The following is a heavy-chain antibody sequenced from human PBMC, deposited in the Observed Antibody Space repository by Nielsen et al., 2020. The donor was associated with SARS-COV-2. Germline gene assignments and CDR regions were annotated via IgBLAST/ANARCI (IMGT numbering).Heavy chain of an antibody. D-gene: IGHD3-9*01. Sequence: SLKISCAASGFTFDDYAMHWVRQAPGKGLEWVSGISWNSGSIGYADSVKGRFTISRDNAKNSLYLQMNSLRAEDTAVYYCARDLVVYDILTGADYWGQGTLVAVSS. J-gene: IGHJ4*02. V-gene: IGHV3-9*01. CDR3: ARDLVVYDILTGADY. CDR2: ISWNSGSI. CDR1: GFTFDDYA.